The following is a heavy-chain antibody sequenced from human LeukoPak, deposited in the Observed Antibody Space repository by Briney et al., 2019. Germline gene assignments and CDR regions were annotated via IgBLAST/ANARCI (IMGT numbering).Heavy chain of an antibody. CDR2: ISYDGSNK. CDR3: AKATTVVTPCDY. CDR1: GFTFSSYG. D-gene: IGHD4-23*01. V-gene: IGHV3-30*18. Sequence: PGRSLRLSCAASGFTFSSYGMHWVRQAPGKGLEWVAVISYDGSNKYYADSVKGRFTISRDNSKNTLYLQMNSLRAEDTAAYYCAKATTVVTPCDYWGQGTLVTVSS. J-gene: IGHJ4*02.